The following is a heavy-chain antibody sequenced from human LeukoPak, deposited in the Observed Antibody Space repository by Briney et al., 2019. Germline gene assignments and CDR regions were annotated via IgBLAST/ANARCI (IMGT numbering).Heavy chain of an antibody. CDR1: GFTFSTYW. CDR2: KEDGSKK. Sequence: PGGSLRLSCAASGFTFSTYWMTWVRQAPGKGLEWVANKEDGSKKYYVDSVRGLFTISRDNAKNSLYLQMNSLRAEDTAVYYCVQGGSGVNWFDPWGQGTLVTVSS. J-gene: IGHJ5*02. V-gene: IGHV3-7*01. D-gene: IGHD3-10*01. CDR3: VQGGSGVNWFDP.